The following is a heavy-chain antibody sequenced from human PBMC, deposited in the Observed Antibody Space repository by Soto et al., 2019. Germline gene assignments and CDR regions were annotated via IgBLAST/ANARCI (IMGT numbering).Heavy chain of an antibody. D-gene: IGHD6-13*01. J-gene: IGHJ6*02. CDR3: ARDRRAAYYYYGMDV. CDR2: IYYSGST. CDR1: GGSISSYY. V-gene: IGHV4-59*01. Sequence: SETLSLTCTVSGGSISSYYWSWIRQPPGKGLEWIGYIYYSGSTNYNPSLKSRVTISVDTSKNQFSLKLSSVTAAGTAVYYCARDRRAAYYYYGMDVWGQGTTVTVSS.